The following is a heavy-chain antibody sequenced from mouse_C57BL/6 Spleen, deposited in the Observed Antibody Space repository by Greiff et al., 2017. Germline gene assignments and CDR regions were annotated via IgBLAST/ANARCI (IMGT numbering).Heavy chain of an antibody. Sequence: EVQLQQSGPELVKPGASVKISCKASGYSFTGYYMNWVKQSPEKSLEWIGEINPSTGGTTYNQKFKAKATLTVDKSSSTAYMQLKSLTSEDSAVYYCARDYYGSSYDWYFDVWGTGTTVTVSS. CDR1: GYSFTGYY. CDR3: ARDYYGSSYDWYFDV. J-gene: IGHJ1*03. D-gene: IGHD1-1*01. CDR2: INPSTGGT. V-gene: IGHV1-42*01.